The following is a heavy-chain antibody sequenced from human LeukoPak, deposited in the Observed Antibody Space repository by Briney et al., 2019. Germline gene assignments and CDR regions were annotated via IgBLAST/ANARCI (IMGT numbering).Heavy chain of an antibody. CDR3: ARLDYDILTGILFDP. Sequence: GGSLLLSCAASGFTFSSYWMSWVRQAPGKGLEWVANIKQDGSEKYYVDSVKGRFTISRDNAKNSLYLQMNSLRAEDTAVYYCARLDYDILTGILFDPWGQGTLVTVSS. D-gene: IGHD3-9*01. CDR2: IKQDGSEK. J-gene: IGHJ5*02. V-gene: IGHV3-7*01. CDR1: GFTFSSYW.